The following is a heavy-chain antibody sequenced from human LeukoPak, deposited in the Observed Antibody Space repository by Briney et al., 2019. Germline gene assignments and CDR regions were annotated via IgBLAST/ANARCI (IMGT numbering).Heavy chain of an antibody. CDR1: GDSISSSKW. J-gene: IGHJ4*02. V-gene: IGHV4-4*02. CDR2: IYHSGRT. D-gene: IGHD2/OR15-2a*01. Sequence: SETLSLTCGVSGDSISSSKWWNWVRQPPGKGLEWIGEIYHSGRTNFNPSLKSRVTISVDKSKSQFSLRLTSVTAADTAMYYCACNSAWYSGNWGQGTLVIVSS. CDR3: ACNSAWYSGN.